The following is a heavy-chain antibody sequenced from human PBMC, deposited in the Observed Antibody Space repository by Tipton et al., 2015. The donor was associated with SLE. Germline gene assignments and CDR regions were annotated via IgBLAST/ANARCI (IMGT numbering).Heavy chain of an antibody. D-gene: IGHD6-13*01. CDR2: IYDGGKT. CDR1: GGSLSSADYY. Sequence: PSLTCSVSGGSLSSADYYWTWVRQPPGKGLEWIGYIYDGGKTYYDPSLNSRLTMSVDTPKNQFSLTLNSVTAADTAVYYCARGRSSWIQFDYWGQGTLVTVSS. J-gene: IGHJ4*02. V-gene: IGHV4-30-4*01. CDR3: ARGRSSWIQFDY.